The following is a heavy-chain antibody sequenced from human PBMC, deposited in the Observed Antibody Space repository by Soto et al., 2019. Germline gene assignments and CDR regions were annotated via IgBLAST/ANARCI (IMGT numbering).Heavy chain of an antibody. CDR3: ARGPNYDILTGYYTAVDYYYLMDV. D-gene: IGHD3-9*01. CDR1: GYTFTGYY. CDR2: INPNSGGT. V-gene: IGHV1-2*04. Sequence: ASVKVCCKASGYTFTGYYMHWVRQAPGQGLEWMGWINPNSGGTNYAQKFQGWVTMTRDTSISTAYMELSRLRSDDTAVYYCARGPNYDILTGYYTAVDYYYLMDVWGKGTTVTGSS. J-gene: IGHJ6*03.